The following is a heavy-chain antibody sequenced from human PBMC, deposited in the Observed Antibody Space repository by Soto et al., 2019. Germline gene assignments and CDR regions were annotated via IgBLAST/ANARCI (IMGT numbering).Heavy chain of an antibody. J-gene: IGHJ4*02. CDR2: IYHSGST. V-gene: IGHV4-4*02. CDR3: AXGXXTXSPLDY. CDR1: GGSISSSNW. Sequence: QVQLQESGPGLVKPSGTLSLTCAVSGGSISSSNWWSWVRQPPGKGLEWIGEIYHSGSTNYNPSLKIRFTISVDKSKNQFSLKLSSVTAADTAVDYCAXGXXTXSPLDYWGQGTLVTVSS.